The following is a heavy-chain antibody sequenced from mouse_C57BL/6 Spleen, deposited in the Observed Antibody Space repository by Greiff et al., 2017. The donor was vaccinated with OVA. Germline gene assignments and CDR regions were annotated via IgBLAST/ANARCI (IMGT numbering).Heavy chain of an antibody. J-gene: IGHJ2*01. CDR1: GYTFTSYW. V-gene: IGHV1-52*01. CDR3: AGVAAQALDY. D-gene: IGHD3-2*02. CDR2: IDPSDSET. Sequence: VQLQQSGAELVRPGSSVKLSCKASGYTFTSYWMHWVKQRPIQGLDWIGNIDPSDSETHYNQKFKDKATLTVDKSSSTAYMQLSSLTSEDSAVYYCAGVAAQALDYWGQGTTLTVSS.